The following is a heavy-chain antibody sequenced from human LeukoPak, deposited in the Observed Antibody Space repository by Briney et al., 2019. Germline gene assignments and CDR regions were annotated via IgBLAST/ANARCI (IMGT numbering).Heavy chain of an antibody. CDR2: IYHSGST. CDR3: ARPGVVATRAWFDP. D-gene: IGHD5-12*01. Sequence: SETLSLTCTVSGYSISSGYYWGWIRQPPGKGLEWIGSIYHSGSTYYNPSLKSRVTISVDTSKNQFSLKLSSVTAADTAVYYCARPGVVATRAWFDPWGQGTLVTVSS. V-gene: IGHV4-38-2*02. CDR1: GYSISSGYY. J-gene: IGHJ5*02.